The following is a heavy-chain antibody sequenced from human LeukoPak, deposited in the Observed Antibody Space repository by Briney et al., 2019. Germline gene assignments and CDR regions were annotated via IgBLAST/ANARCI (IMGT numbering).Heavy chain of an antibody. CDR2: ISSSSSYI. CDR3: ARDTAVVSSDY. CDR1: GFTFNNAW. V-gene: IGHV3-21*01. J-gene: IGHJ4*02. Sequence: GGSLRLSCAVSGFTFNNAWVSWVRQAPGKGLEWVSSISSSSSYIYYADSVKGRFTISRDNAKNSLYLQMNSLRAEDTAVYYCARDTAVVSSDYWGQGTLVTVSS. D-gene: IGHD2-15*01.